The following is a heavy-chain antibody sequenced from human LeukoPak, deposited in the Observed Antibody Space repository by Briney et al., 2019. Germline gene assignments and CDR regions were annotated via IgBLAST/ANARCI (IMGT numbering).Heavy chain of an antibody. CDR2: IYYSGST. CDR1: GGSISSGGYY. V-gene: IGHV4-31*03. D-gene: IGHD4-17*01. Sequence: SQTLSPTCTVSGGSISSGGYYWSWIRQHPGKGLEWIGYIYYSGSTYYNPSLKSRVTISVDTSKNQFSLKLSSVTAADTAVYYCARARRLREYYFDYWGQGTLVTVSS. J-gene: IGHJ4*02. CDR3: ARARRLREYYFDY.